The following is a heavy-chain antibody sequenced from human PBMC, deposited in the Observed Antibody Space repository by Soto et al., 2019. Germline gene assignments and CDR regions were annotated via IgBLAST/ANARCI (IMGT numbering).Heavy chain of an antibody. CDR3: ARDDCSGGSCYRGAFDY. V-gene: IGHV1-69*08. CDR1: GGTFSSYT. CDR2: IIPILGIA. J-gene: IGHJ4*02. D-gene: IGHD2-15*01. Sequence: QVQLVQSGAEVKKPGSSVKVSCKASGGTFSSYTISWVRQAPGQGLEWMGRIIPILGIANYAQKFQGRVTITADKSTSTAYMELSSLRSEDTAVYYCARDDCSGGSCYRGAFDYWGQGTLVTVSS.